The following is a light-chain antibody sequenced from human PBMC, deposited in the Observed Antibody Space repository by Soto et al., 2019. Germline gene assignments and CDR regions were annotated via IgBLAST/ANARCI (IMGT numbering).Light chain of an antibody. V-gene: IGKV3-15*01. CDR2: GAS. Sequence: EIVMTQSPATLSVSPGERATLSCRASQSVSSNLAWYQQKPGQAPRLLIYGASTRATGIPARFSGSGSGTVFPLTISSLQSEDFAVYNCQQYKTWGPGYIFGQGTKLEIK. CDR1: QSVSSN. CDR3: QQYKTWGPGYI. J-gene: IGKJ2*01.